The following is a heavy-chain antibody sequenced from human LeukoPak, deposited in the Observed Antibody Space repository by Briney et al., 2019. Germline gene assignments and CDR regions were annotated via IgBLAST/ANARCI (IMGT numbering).Heavy chain of an antibody. J-gene: IGHJ4*02. CDR3: TRYNNDHFDY. D-gene: IGHD1-14*01. Sequence: GGSLRLSCAASGFTFSSYGMHWVRQAPGKGLEWVAVIWYDGSNKYYADSVKGRFTISRDNSKNTMSVRMDDLRAEDTAVYYCTRYNNDHFDYWGQGTLVTVSS. CDR2: IWYDGSNK. V-gene: IGHV3-33*01. CDR1: GFTFSSYG.